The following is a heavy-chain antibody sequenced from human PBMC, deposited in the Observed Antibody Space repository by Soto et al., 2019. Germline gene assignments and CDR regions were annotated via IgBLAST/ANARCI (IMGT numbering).Heavy chain of an antibody. CDR3: ATKDDHKDDQPYYYGMDI. V-gene: IGHV1-18*01. CDR1: GYTSSSYG. Sequence: QVQLLQSGGEVKTPGASLKVSCKAIGYTSSSYGINWVRQAPGQGLEWMGWISVFNDDTKYAQKFQVRVAITKDPGTSTAHMELRSLRSDDAAVYFCATKDDHKDDQPYYYGMDIWGQGTTVTVSS. D-gene: IGHD3-16*01. J-gene: IGHJ6*02. CDR2: ISVFNDDT.